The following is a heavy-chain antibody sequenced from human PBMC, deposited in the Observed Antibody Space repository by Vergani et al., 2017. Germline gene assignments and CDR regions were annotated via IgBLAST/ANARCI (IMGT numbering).Heavy chain of an antibody. CDR2: IDRTGRT. D-gene: IGHD3-10*01. J-gene: IGHJ3*01. V-gene: IGHV4-30-4*08. CDR3: ARYGMSPAEIDPKNAFHV. CDR1: GGSISSGDYY. Sequence: QVQLQESGPGLVKPSQTLSLTCTVSGGSISSGDYYWSWIRQPPGKGLKWIGTIDRTGRTHLSPSLKSRLTISVATTKNQFSLRLTSATAADTAVYFCARYGMSPAEIDPKNAFHVWGQGTRVSV.